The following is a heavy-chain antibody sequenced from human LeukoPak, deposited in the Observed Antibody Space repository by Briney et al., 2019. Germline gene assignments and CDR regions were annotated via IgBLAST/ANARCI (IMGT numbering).Heavy chain of an antibody. CDR2: ISSSSTSI. Sequence: GGSLRLSCADSGFLFSDFIDHTMVWVRQAPGKGLEWVSYISSSSTSISYADSVRGRFSISRDNAQRSLYLHMNSLRDEDTAVYYCAREFSVVGNFDYWGQGALVIVSS. CDR1: GFLFSDFIDHT. CDR3: AREFSVVGNFDY. V-gene: IGHV3-21*05. J-gene: IGHJ4*02. D-gene: IGHD2-21*01.